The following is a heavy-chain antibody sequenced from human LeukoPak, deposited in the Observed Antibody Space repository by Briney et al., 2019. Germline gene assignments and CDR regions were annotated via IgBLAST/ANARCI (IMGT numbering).Heavy chain of an antibody. CDR3: ARQSGGGYASVDY. CDR2: IHYSGNT. D-gene: IGHD2-2*01. V-gene: IGHV4-61*05. J-gene: IGHJ4*02. Sequence: SETLSLTCTVSGGSISSSSYYWGWIRQPPGRGLEWIGYIHYSGNTNYNPSLESRATISVDTSKNQYSLKLNSVTAADTAVYYCARQSGGGYASVDYWGQGTLVTVSS. CDR1: GGSISSSSYY.